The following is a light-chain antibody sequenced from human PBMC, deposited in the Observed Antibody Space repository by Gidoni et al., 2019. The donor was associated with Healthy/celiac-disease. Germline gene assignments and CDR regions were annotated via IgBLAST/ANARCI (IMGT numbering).Light chain of an antibody. Sequence: ENVLTQSPATLSLSPGERATLSCRASQSVSSYLAWYQQKPGQAPRLLIYDASNRATGIPARFSGSGSGTDFTLTISSQEPEDFAVYYCQQRSNWPPTFGGGTKVEFK. CDR2: DAS. CDR3: QQRSNWPPT. CDR1: QSVSSY. V-gene: IGKV3-11*01. J-gene: IGKJ4*01.